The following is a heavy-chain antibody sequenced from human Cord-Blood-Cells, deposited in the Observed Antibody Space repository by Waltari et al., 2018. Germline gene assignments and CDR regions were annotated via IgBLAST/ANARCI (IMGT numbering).Heavy chain of an antibody. CDR1: GFTFSSYA. CDR3: ARDFNGGGYFDL. V-gene: IGHV3-30-3*01. CDR2: ISYDGSNK. Sequence: QVQLVESGGGVVQPGRSLRLSLAASGFTFSSYALHWVRQAPGKGLEWVAVISYDGSNKYYADSVKGRFTISRDNSKNTLYLQMNSLRAEDTAVYYCARDFNGGGYFDLWGRGTLVTVSS. D-gene: IGHD2-8*01. J-gene: IGHJ2*01.